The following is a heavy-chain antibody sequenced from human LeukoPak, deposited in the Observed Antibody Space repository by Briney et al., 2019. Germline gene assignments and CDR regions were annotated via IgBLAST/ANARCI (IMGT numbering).Heavy chain of an antibody. CDR3: ARHPHCSSGSCYSWFDP. D-gene: IGHD2-2*02. Sequence: PSETLSLTCTVSGGSISSYYWSWIRQPPGKGLEWIGYIYYSGSTYYNPSLKSRVTISVDTSQNQFSLKLSSVTAADTAVYYCARHPHCSSGSCYSWFDPWGQGTLVTVSS. V-gene: IGHV4-59*08. CDR2: IYYSGST. CDR1: GGSISSYY. J-gene: IGHJ5*02.